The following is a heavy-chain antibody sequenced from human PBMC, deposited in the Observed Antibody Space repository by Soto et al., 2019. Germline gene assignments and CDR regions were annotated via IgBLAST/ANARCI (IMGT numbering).Heavy chain of an antibody. CDR1: GCTVSDNY. CDR2: IYSGGNT. V-gene: IGHV3-53*01. J-gene: IGHJ4*02. D-gene: IGHD3-3*01. CDR3: ARGDRFLEWHD. Sequence: XGSLRLSSAAAGCTVSDNYMSWVRQAPGKGLEWVSIIYSGGNTYYADSVKGRFTISRDNSKNTLYLQMNSLRAEDTAVYYCARGDRFLEWHDWGQGTLVTVSS.